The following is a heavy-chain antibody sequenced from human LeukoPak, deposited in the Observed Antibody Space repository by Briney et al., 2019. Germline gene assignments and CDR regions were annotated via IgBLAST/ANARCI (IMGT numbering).Heavy chain of an antibody. V-gene: IGHV3-23*01. Sequence: GGSLRLSCAASGFTFSSYAMSWVRQAPGKGLEWVSAISGSGTNTYYADSVKGRFTISRDNSKNSLYLQMNSLRAEDTAVYYCARFPLVWYCGGDCYPQWGQGTLVTVSS. J-gene: IGHJ4*02. CDR1: GFTFSSYA. CDR2: ISGSGTNT. CDR3: ARFPLVWYCGGDCYPQ. D-gene: IGHD2-21*02.